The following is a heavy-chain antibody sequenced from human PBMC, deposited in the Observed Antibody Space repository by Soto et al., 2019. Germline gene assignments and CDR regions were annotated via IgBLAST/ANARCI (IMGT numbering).Heavy chain of an antibody. CDR3: ARNTVVTPRFDY. CDR1: GGSISSSNYY. J-gene: IGHJ4*01. Sequence: QLQLQESGPGLVKPSETLSLTCTVSGGSISSSNYYWGWIRQPPGQGLEWIGSSYYSGSTYYTPSLKSRVTISVDTSKNQFSLKRSSVTDADTAMFYCARNTVVTPRFDYWGHGTLVTVSS. V-gene: IGHV4-39*01. D-gene: IGHD2-21*02. CDR2: SYYSGST.